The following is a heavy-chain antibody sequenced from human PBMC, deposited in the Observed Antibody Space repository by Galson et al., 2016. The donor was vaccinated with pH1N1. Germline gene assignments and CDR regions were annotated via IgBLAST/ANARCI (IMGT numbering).Heavy chain of an antibody. J-gene: IGHJ4*02. CDR1: GFTFSSYW. Sequence: SLRLSCAASGFTFSSYWMSWVRQAPGKGLEWVANIKQDGSVKYYVDSVKGRFTISRDDSRNSLYLQMNSLRAEDTALYYCARAIAAAGSYWGQGTLVTVSS. CDR3: ARAIAAAGSY. D-gene: IGHD6-13*01. CDR2: IKQDGSVK. V-gene: IGHV3-7*01.